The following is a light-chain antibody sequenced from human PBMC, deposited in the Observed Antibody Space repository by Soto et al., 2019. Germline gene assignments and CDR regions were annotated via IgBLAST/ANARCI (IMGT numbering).Light chain of an antibody. V-gene: IGLV2-14*01. CDR2: EVH. CDR1: ISDIGCHNY. Sequence: QSALAQPASVSGSPGESITVSCSGSISDIGCHNYVSWYRQYPGDAPKLFIYEVHYRPSGVSSRFSGSKSGNTASLTISALQAADEADYYCASYLTTSPLEVFGTGTKVTVL. J-gene: IGLJ1*01. CDR3: ASYLTTSPLEV.